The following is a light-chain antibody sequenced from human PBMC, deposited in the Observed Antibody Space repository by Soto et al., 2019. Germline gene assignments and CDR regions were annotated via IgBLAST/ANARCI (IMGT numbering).Light chain of an antibody. CDR2: VGTGGIVG. CDR1: SGYSNYK. V-gene: IGLV9-49*01. J-gene: IGLJ1*01. CDR3: GADHGSGSNFVYV. Sequence: QPVLTQPPSASASLGASVTLTCTLSSGYSNYKVDWYQQRPGKGPRFVMRVGTGGIVGSKGDGIPDRFSVLGSGLNRYLTIKNILEEDESDYHCGADHGSGSNFVYVFGTGTKLTVL.